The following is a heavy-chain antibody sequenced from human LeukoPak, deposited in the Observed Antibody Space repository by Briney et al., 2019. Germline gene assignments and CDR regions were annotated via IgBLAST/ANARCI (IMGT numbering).Heavy chain of an antibody. D-gene: IGHD2-21*02. Sequence: PGGSLRLSCTASGFSLSDCGTHWVRHAPGKGLEWVAVMPSHGGNQHYADSVTGRFTLSRDNSRNTVYLQMNSLRTDDTAIYYCAIGGLTTIDFWGQGTLVTVSS. CDR1: GFSLSDCG. CDR2: MPSHGGNQ. CDR3: AIGGLTTIDF. V-gene: IGHV3-30*02. J-gene: IGHJ4*02.